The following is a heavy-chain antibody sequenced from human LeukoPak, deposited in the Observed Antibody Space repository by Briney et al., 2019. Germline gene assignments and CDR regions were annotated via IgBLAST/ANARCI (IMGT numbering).Heavy chain of an antibody. V-gene: IGHV4-34*12. Sequence: SETLSLTCAVFGGSFDGYYWTWIRQSPEKGLEWIGEIVYSGSTNYNPSLKSRVTISVDTSKNQFSLKLSSVTAADTAVYYCARDVRYFDWLSTFDYWGQGTLVTVSS. D-gene: IGHD3-9*01. CDR2: IVYSGST. CDR1: GGSFDGYY. CDR3: ARDVRYFDWLSTFDY. J-gene: IGHJ4*02.